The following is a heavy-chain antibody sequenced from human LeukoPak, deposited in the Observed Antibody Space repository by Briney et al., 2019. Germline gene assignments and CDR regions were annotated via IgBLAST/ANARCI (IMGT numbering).Heavy chain of an antibody. D-gene: IGHD3-10*01. Sequence: ASVKVSCKASGYTFTGYYMHWVRQAPGQGLEWMGWINPNSGGTNYAQKFQGRVTMTRDTSISTAYVELSRLRSDDTAVYYCAVGLSMVRGVINDYWGQGTLVTVSS. CDR2: INPNSGGT. V-gene: IGHV1-2*02. CDR3: AVGLSMVRGVINDY. CDR1: GYTFTGYY. J-gene: IGHJ4*02.